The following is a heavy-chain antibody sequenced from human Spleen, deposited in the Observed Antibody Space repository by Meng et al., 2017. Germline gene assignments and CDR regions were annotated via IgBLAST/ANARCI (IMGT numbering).Heavy chain of an antibody. CDR1: AYTSTSYG. D-gene: IGHD3-22*01. V-gene: IGHV1-18*01. CDR3: AGDRESYYDSSGYFAYYFDY. Sequence: ASAKVFCKASAYTSTSYGISWVRQAPGQEREWMGWISDYSGNTNYAQKLQDRVTMTTDTSTSTAYMELRSLRSDDTAVYYCAGDRESYYDSSGYFAYYFDYWGQGTLVTVSS. J-gene: IGHJ4*02. CDR2: ISDYSGNT.